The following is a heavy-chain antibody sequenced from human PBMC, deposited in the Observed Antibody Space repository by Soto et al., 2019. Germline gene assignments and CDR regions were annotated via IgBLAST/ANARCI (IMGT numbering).Heavy chain of an antibody. CDR2: ISYSGKT. CDR3: TRALDTRGLSFFYVDN. Sequence: SETLSLTCSVSGGAVDSGSHYWTWIRQPPGKTLEWIGHISYSGKTDLNPSHRSRVTWSRDTSKLQCSLRLISVTAAEMAVYYCTRALDTRGLSFFYVDNWGQGTLITVSS. J-gene: IGHJ4*02. CDR1: GGAVDSGSHY. D-gene: IGHD5-18*01. V-gene: IGHV4-61*01.